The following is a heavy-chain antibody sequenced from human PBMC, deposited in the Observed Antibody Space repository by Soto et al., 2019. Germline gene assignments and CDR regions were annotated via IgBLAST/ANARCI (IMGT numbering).Heavy chain of an antibody. Sequence: PGGSLRLSCAASGFTFSSFGMHWVRQAPGKGLQWVAVISYDGSNKYYADSVRGRFTISRDNFKNTLYLQMSSLRPEDTAVYYCAKDLVWFGELHHWGQGTLVTVSS. V-gene: IGHV3-30*18. D-gene: IGHD3-10*01. CDR3: AKDLVWFGELHH. CDR2: ISYDGSNK. J-gene: IGHJ5*02. CDR1: GFTFSSFG.